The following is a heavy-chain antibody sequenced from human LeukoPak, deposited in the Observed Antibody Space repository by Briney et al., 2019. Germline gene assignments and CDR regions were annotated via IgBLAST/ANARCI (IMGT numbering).Heavy chain of an antibody. CDR2: INHSGST. J-gene: IGHJ4*02. CDR3: ARGRGYGPYFDY. CDR1: GGSFSGYY. D-gene: IGHD5-18*01. V-gene: IGHV4-34*01. Sequence: SETLSLTCAVYGGSFSGYYWSWIRQPPGKGLEWIGEINHSGSTNYNPSLKSRVTISVDTSKNQFSLKLSSVTAADTAVYSCARGRGYGPYFDYWGQGTLVTVSS.